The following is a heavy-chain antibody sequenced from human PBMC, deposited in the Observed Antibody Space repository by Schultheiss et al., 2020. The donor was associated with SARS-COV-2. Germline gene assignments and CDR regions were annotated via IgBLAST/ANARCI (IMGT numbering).Heavy chain of an antibody. CDR3: AKDKWSDYGPRGGQDPHYFDY. CDR1: GFTFSSYA. Sequence: GGSLRLSCAASGFTFSSYAMSWVRQAPGKGLEWVSAISGSGGSTYYADSVKGRFTISRDNAKNSLYLQMNSLRAEDTALYYCAKDKWSDYGPRGGQDPHYFDYWGQGTLVTVSS. D-gene: IGHD4-17*01. V-gene: IGHV3-23*01. J-gene: IGHJ4*02. CDR2: ISGSGGST.